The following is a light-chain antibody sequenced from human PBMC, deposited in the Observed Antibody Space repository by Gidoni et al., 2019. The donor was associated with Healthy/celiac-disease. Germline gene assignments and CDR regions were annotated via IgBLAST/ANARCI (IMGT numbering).Light chain of an antibody. CDR2: AAS. J-gene: IGKJ4*01. CDR3: QQANSFPPT. V-gene: IGKV1D-12*01. Sequence: DTQMTQSPSSVSAPVGDSVTITCRASQGISSWFTWYQQKPGKAPKLLIYAASSLQSGVPSRFSGSGSGTDFTLTISSLQPEDFATYYCQQANSFPPTFGGGTKVEIK. CDR1: QGISSW.